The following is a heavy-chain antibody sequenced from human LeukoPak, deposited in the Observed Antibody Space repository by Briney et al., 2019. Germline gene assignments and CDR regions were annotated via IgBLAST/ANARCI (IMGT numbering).Heavy chain of an antibody. V-gene: IGHV5-51*01. Sequence: GASLKISCKGSGYSFSSYWVGWVRQLPGKGLEWRGIIYPGDSNTRYSPSFQGQFTISADKSISTAYLQWSSLKASDTAMYYCARGCSSTTCYHNFDYWGQGTLVTVSS. CDR2: IYPGDSNT. J-gene: IGHJ4*02. CDR1: GYSFSSYW. D-gene: IGHD2-2*01. CDR3: ARGCSSTTCYHNFDY.